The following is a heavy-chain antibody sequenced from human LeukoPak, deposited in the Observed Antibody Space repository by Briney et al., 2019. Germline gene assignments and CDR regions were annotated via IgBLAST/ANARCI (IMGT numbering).Heavy chain of an antibody. D-gene: IGHD2-8*01. Sequence: GGSLRLSCAVSGFTLSAYWMTWVRQAPGKGLEWVANIKQDGSEKYYVDSVKGRFTISRDNAKNSLYLQMNSLRAEDTAVYYCARDQWGPDVWGKGTTVTVSS. J-gene: IGHJ6*04. CDR3: ARDQWGPDV. CDR2: IKQDGSEK. V-gene: IGHV3-7*03. CDR1: GFTLSAYW.